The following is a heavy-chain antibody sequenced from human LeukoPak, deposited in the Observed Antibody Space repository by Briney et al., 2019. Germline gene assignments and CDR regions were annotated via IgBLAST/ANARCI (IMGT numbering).Heavy chain of an antibody. CDR3: ARDQMYDFWSVFYFDY. CDR2: INPSGGST. J-gene: IGHJ4*02. CDR1: GYTFTNYY. D-gene: IGHD3-3*01. Sequence: ASVKVSXKASGYTFTNYYMRWVRQAPGQGLEWMGIINPSGGSTTYAQNFQGRVTMTSDTSTSTVYMELSSLRSEDTAVYYCARDQMYDFWSVFYFDYWGQGSLVTVSS. V-gene: IGHV1-46*03.